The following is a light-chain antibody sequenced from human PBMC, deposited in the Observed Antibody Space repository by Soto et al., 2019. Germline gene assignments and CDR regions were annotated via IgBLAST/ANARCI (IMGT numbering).Light chain of an antibody. V-gene: IGKV1-12*01. CDR1: GVISNS. CDR2: GAS. J-gene: IGKJ1*01. CDR3: QQTSSRPST. Sequence: AAIETQVTITSRASGVISNSLAWYQKTPGKAPKLILRGASCLHRGVPSRFSGGGAGTEFTLTISSLQAEDFVTYCCQQTSSRPSTFGQGTRLDIK.